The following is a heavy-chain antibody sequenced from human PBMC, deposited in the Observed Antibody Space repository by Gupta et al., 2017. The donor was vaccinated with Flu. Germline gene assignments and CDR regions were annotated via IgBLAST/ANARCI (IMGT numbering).Heavy chain of an antibody. Sequence: EVQLLESGGGLVQPGGSLRLSCAASGFTFSSYAMSWVRQAPGKGLEWVSAISGSGGSTYYADSVKGRFTISRDNSKNTLYLQMNSLRAEDTAVYYCAKDQGDGYNLLLVESLTLYYFDYWGQGTLVTVSS. J-gene: IGHJ4*02. CDR1: GFTFSSYA. D-gene: IGHD5-12*01. V-gene: IGHV3-23*01. CDR2: ISGSGGST. CDR3: AKDQGDGYNLLLVESLTLYYFDY.